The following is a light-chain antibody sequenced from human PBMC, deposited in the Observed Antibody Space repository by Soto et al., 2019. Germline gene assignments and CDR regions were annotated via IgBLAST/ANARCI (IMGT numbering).Light chain of an antibody. CDR2: AAS. CDR3: EQRSRYPRT. J-gene: IGKJ1*01. V-gene: IGKV1-9*01. CDR1: QGISSY. Sequence: DIQLTQSPSFLSASVGDRVTVTCRASQGISSYLAWYQQKPGKPPKLLIYAASTLQSGVPSRFSGSGSGTEFTLTISSLEPEDFATYYCEQRSRYPRTFGQGTKVEIK.